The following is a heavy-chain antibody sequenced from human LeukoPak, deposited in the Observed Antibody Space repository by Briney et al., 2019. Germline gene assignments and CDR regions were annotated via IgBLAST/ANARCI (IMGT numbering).Heavy chain of an antibody. CDR3: ARGPNYAFDI. CDR2: INHSGST. J-gene: IGHJ3*02. Sequence: PSETLSLTCAVYGGSFSGYYWSWIRQPPGKGLEWIGEINHSGSTNYNPSLKSRVTISVDTSKNQFSLKLSSVTAADTAVYYCARGPNYAFDIWGQGTMVTVSS. CDR1: GGSFSGYY. V-gene: IGHV4-34*01. D-gene: IGHD5-24*01.